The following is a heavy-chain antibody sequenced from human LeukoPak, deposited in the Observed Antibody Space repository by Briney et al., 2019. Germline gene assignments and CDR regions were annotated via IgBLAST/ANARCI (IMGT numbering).Heavy chain of an antibody. D-gene: IGHD6-13*01. Sequence: GGSLRPSCAASGFTFSSYWMSWVRQAPGKGLEWVANIKQDGSEKYYVDSVEGRFTISRDNAKNSLYLQMNSLRAEDTAVYYCAKDSYSSSWWSYFDYWGQGTLVTVSS. CDR1: GFTFSSYW. CDR3: AKDSYSSSWWSYFDY. CDR2: IKQDGSEK. J-gene: IGHJ4*02. V-gene: IGHV3-7*01.